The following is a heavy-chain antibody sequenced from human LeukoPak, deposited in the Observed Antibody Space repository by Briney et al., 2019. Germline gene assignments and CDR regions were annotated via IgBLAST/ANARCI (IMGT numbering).Heavy chain of an antibody. CDR2: ISGSGGST. CDR3: ARRLYIVRGAFDI. D-gene: IGHD2/OR15-2a*01. V-gene: IGHV3-23*01. J-gene: IGHJ3*02. CDR1: GFTFGSYG. Sequence: PGGSLRLSCVVSGFTFGSYGMTWVRQAPGKGLEWVSAISGSGGSTYYADSVKGRFTISRDNSKNTVHLQMNNLRAEDTAMYFCARRLYIVRGAFDIWGQGTMVTVSS.